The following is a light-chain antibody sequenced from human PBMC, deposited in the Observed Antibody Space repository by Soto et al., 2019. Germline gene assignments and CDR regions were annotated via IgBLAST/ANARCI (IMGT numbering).Light chain of an antibody. Sequence: DIQMTQSPSSVSASVGDRVTITCRSSEDISTWLAWYQQKPGKAPKVLIYAASSLQSGVPSRFSGSGSGTDFNLTISSLQPKDFATYYWKQAHSFPLSTIGQGTRLDIK. V-gene: IGKV1-12*01. CDR1: EDISTW. CDR3: KQAHSFPLST. J-gene: IGKJ5*01. CDR2: AAS.